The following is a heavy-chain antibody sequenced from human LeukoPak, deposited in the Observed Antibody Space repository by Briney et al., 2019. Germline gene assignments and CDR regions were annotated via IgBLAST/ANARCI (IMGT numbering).Heavy chain of an antibody. CDR1: GGSFSGYY. V-gene: IGHV4-34*01. CDR3: ARAPMIVVGDAFDI. CDR2: INHSGST. D-gene: IGHD3-22*01. J-gene: IGHJ3*02. Sequence: PSETLSLTCAVYGGSFSGYYWSWIRQPPGKGLEWIGEINHSGSTNYNPSLKSRVNISVDTSKNQFSLKLSSVTAADTAVYYCARAPMIVVGDAFDIWGQGTMVTVSS.